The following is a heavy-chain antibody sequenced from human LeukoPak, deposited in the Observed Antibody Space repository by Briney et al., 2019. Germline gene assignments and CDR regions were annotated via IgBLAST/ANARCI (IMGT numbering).Heavy chain of an antibody. V-gene: IGHV6-1*01. CDR2: TYYKSAWYN. J-gene: IGHJ4*02. D-gene: IGHD6-19*01. CDR3: ARGTGWPQFDY. Sequence: QTLSLTCAISGDSVSRDSIAWNWIRQSPSRGLEWLGRTYYKSAWYNDYAVSVKGRITINPDTSKNQFSLQLNSVTPEDTAVYYCARGTGWPQFDYWGQGTLVTVSS. CDR1: GDSVSRDSIA.